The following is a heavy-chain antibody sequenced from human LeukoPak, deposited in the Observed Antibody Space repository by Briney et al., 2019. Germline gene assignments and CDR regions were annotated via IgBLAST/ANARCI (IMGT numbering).Heavy chain of an antibody. J-gene: IGHJ6*02. V-gene: IGHV4-34*01. CDR2: INLSGST. CDR1: GGSFSGYY. CDR3: ARNSVVVPAITPNAIGYYYYGMDV. D-gene: IGHD2-2*01. Sequence: SETLSLTCAVYGGSFSGYYWSWIRQPPGKELEWIGEINLSGSTNDNPSLKSRVTISVDTSKNQLSLKLSSVTAADTAVYYCARNSVVVPAITPNAIGYYYYGMDVWGQGTTVTVSS.